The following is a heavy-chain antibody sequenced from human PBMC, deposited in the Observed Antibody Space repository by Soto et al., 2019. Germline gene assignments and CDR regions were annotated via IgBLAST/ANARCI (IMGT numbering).Heavy chain of an antibody. Sequence: QITLKESGPPLARPAQTLTLTCAFSGFSLTTTSMAVASIRQPPGKALEWLALIYWDDDQRYSPSLKDRLTISGNTPRSRLVPTISNLSPEETGTYFCGNVGDYDPLSFDPWGPGTLVTFSS. CDR1: GFSLTTTSMA. D-gene: IGHD4-17*01. CDR2: IYWDDDQ. J-gene: IGHJ5*02. CDR3: GNVGDYDPLSFDP. V-gene: IGHV2-5*02.